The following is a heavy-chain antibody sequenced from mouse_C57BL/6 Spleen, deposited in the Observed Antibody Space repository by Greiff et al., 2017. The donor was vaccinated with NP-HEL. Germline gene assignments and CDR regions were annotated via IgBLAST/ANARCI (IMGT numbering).Heavy chain of an antibody. D-gene: IGHD1-1*01. V-gene: IGHV1-5*01. CDR1: GYTFTSYW. CDR3: TSQGTTVVDYFDY. J-gene: IGHJ2*01. CDR2: IYPGNSDT. Sequence: VQLQQSGTVLARPGASVKMSCKTSGYTFTSYWMHWVKQRPGQGLEWIGAIYPGNSDTSYNQKFKGKAKLTAVTSASTAYMELSSLTNEDSAVYYCTSQGTTVVDYFDYWGQGTTLTVSS.